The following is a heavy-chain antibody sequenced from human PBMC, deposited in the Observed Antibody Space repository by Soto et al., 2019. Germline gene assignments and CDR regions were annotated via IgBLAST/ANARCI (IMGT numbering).Heavy chain of an antibody. CDR3: AKPTHWGSGSYYHFDY. V-gene: IGHV3-23*01. Sequence: GGSLRLSCAASGFTFSSYAMSWVRQAPGKGLEWVSAISGSGGSTYYADSVKGRFTISRDNSKNTLYLQMNSLRAEDTAVYYCAKPTHWGSGSYYHFDYWGQGTLVTVSS. CDR1: GFTFSSYA. CDR2: ISGSGGST. D-gene: IGHD3-10*01. J-gene: IGHJ4*02.